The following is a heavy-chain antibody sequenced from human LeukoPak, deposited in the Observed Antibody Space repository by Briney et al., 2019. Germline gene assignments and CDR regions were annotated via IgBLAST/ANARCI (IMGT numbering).Heavy chain of an antibody. Sequence: ASVKVSCKATGYTFTSYGISWVRQAPGQGLEWMGWISAYNGNTNYAQKLQGRVTMTTDTSTSTAYMELRSLRSDDTAVYYCARDGIAVAGDYYYYGMDVWGKGTTVTVSS. CDR1: GYTFTSYG. CDR2: ISAYNGNT. V-gene: IGHV1-18*04. J-gene: IGHJ6*04. D-gene: IGHD6-19*01. CDR3: ARDGIAVAGDYYYYGMDV.